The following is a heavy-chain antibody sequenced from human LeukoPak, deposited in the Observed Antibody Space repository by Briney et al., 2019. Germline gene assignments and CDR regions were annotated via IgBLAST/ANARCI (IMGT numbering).Heavy chain of an antibody. J-gene: IGHJ4*02. CDR2: IYYSGST. D-gene: IGHD4-11*01. CDR3: ARGDDYSNYSSFGGFDY. V-gene: IGHV4-30-4*08. CDR1: GGSISSGDYY. Sequence: PSETLSLTRTVSGGSISSGDYYWSRIRQPPGKGLEWIGYIYYSGSTYYNPSLKSRVTISVDTSKNQFSLKLSSVTAADTAVYYCARGDDYSNYSSFGGFDYWGQGTLVTVSS.